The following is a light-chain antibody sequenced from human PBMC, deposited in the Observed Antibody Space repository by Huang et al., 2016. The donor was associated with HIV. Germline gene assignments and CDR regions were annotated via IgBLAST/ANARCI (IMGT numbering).Light chain of an antibody. CDR1: RSLLHTFGYNC. J-gene: IGKJ3*01. V-gene: IGKV2-28*01. CDR2: LGS. Sequence: DIVMTQSPLSLSVTPGEPASISCRSSRSLLHTFGYNCLPWYVQRPGHSPQLLLSLGSDRASGVPDRFSGSGSGTDFTLRISSVESGDVGVYYCMQTLQTPFTFGPGTKVHLK. CDR3: MQTLQTPFT.